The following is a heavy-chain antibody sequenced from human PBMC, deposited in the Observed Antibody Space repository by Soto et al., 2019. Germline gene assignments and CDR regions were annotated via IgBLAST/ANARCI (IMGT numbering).Heavy chain of an antibody. D-gene: IGHD1-1*01. CDR1: GAGATFSNYG. J-gene: IGHJ4*02. Sequence: QVHLVQSGAEVKSPGSAVKVSCKVSGAGATFSNYGLNWVRQAPGQGLEWMGGTIPAFGTANYAQKFQGRVTITADTSTTTAYVELSSLRSDDTAVYYCWRHDKTTLPPLDSWGQGTLVSVSS. CDR2: TIPAFGTA. CDR3: WRHDKTTLPPLDS. V-gene: IGHV1-69*06.